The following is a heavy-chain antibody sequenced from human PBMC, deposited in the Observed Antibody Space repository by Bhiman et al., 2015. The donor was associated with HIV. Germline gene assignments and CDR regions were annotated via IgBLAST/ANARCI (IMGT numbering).Heavy chain of an antibody. Sequence: EVQLVESGGVVVQPGGSLRLSGAASGFTFDDYAMHWVRQAPGKGLEWVSLITWDGGSTYYADSVKGRFTISRDNSKNSLFLQMNSLRAEDTAFYYCAKGGYSSSWHGYYFDYWGQGTLVTVSS. CDR1: GFTFDDYA. CDR3: AKGGYSSSWHGYYFDY. D-gene: IGHD6-13*01. J-gene: IGHJ4*02. CDR2: ITWDGGST. V-gene: IGHV3-43D*03.